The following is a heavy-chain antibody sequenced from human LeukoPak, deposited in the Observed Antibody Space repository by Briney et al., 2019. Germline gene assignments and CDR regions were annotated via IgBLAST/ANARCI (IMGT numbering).Heavy chain of an antibody. CDR1: GFTFDDYA. J-gene: IGHJ4*02. V-gene: IGHV3-9*01. Sequence: GGSLRLSCAASGFTFDDYAMHWVRQAPGKGLEWVSGISWNSGSIGYADSVKGRFTISRDNAKNSLYLQMNSLRAEDTALYYCAKVGERTSYYFDYWGQGTLVTVSS. CDR2: ISWNSGSI. D-gene: IGHD3-16*01. CDR3: AKVGERTSYYFDY.